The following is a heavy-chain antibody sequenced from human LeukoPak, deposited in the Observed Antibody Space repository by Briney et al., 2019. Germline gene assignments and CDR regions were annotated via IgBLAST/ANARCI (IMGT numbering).Heavy chain of an antibody. CDR2: ISYDGSNK. Sequence: GGSLRLSCAASGFTFSSYAMHWVRQAPGKGLEWVAVISYDGSNKYYADSVKGRFTISRDNSKNTLYLQMNSLRAEDTAVYYCARRGPGGDYLYYFDYWGQGTLVTVSS. CDR1: GFTFSSYA. D-gene: IGHD2-21*02. CDR3: ARRGPGGDYLYYFDY. V-gene: IGHV3-30*04. J-gene: IGHJ4*02.